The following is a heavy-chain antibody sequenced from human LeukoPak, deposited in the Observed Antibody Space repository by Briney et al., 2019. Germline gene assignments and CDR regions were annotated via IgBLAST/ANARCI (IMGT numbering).Heavy chain of an antibody. J-gene: IGHJ1*01. D-gene: IGHD6-19*01. CDR2: ISGSGGST. V-gene: IGHV3-23*01. Sequence: GGSLRLSCAASGFTFDDYAMSWVRQAPGKGLEWVSAISGSGGSTYYADSVKGRFTISRDNSKNTLYLQMNSLRAEDTAVYYCAKKPLRRIAVAGSAAHFQHWGQGTLVTVSS. CDR3: AKKPLRRIAVAGSAAHFQH. CDR1: GFTFDDYA.